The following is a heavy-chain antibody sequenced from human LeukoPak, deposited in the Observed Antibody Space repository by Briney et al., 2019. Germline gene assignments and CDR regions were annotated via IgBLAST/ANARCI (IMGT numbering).Heavy chain of an antibody. J-gene: IGHJ4*02. Sequence: PSVTLTLTCAVYGGSFGGYYWSWIRQPPGKGLEWIGEIKHNGSTNYNPSLKRRVTISVDTSKNQFSMKLSSVTDADTAVYYCARGEGIVGATFDFDYWGQGILVTVAS. V-gene: IGHV4-34*01. CDR2: IKHNGST. D-gene: IGHD1-26*01. CDR3: ARGEGIVGATFDFDY. CDR1: GGSFGGYY.